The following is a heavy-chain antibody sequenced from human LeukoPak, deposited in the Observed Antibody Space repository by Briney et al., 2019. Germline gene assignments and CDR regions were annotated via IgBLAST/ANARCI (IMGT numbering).Heavy chain of an antibody. D-gene: IGHD5-18*01. V-gene: IGHV4-39*01. J-gene: IGHJ4*02. Sequence: SETLSLTCTVSGGSISSSSYYWGWIRQPPGKGLDWIGSSYYSRSTYYNPSLKSRVTMSVDTSKNQFSLKLSSVTAADTAVYYCARPGGYIVRWGQRTLVTVSS. CDR2: SYYSRST. CDR1: GGSISSSSYY. CDR3: ARPGGYIVR.